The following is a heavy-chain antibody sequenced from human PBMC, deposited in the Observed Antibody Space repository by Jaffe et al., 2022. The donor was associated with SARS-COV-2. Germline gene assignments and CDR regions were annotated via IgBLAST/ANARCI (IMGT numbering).Heavy chain of an antibody. CDR2: ISAYNGNT. D-gene: IGHD6-19*01. CDR1: GYTFTSYG. Sequence: QVQLVQSGAEVKKPGASVKVSCKASGYTFTSYGISWVRQAPGQGLEWMGWISAYNGNTNYAQKLQGRVTMTTDTSTSTAYMELRSLRSDDTAVYYCAREDLIAVAGRGEKYFQHWGQGTLVTVSS. J-gene: IGHJ1*01. CDR3: AREDLIAVAGRGEKYFQH. V-gene: IGHV1-18*01.